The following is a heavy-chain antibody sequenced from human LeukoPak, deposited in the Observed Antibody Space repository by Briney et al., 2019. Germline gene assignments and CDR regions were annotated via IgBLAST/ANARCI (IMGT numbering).Heavy chain of an antibody. CDR2: IYSGGST. Sequence: GGSLRLSCAASGFTVSSNYMSWVRQAPWKGLEWVSVIYSGGSTYYADSVKGRFTISRDNSKNTLYLQMSSLRAEDTAVYYCANDIVVVVAATRFSYGAFDIWGQGTMVTVSS. V-gene: IGHV3-53*01. CDR1: GFTVSSNY. CDR3: ANDIVVVVAATRFSYGAFDI. J-gene: IGHJ3*02. D-gene: IGHD2-15*01.